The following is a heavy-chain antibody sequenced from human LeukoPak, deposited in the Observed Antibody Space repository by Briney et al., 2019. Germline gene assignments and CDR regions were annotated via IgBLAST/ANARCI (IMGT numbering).Heavy chain of an antibody. J-gene: IGHJ6*02. V-gene: IGHV1-8*01. D-gene: IGHD1-26*01. CDR3: ARRGVGGRYYYYGMDV. Sequence: ASVKVSCKASGYTFTSYDINWVRQATGQGLEWMGWMNPNSGNTGYAQKFQGRVTMTRNTSISTAYMELSSLRSEDTAVYYCARRGVGGRYYYYGMDVWGRGTTVTVSS. CDR2: MNPNSGNT. CDR1: GYTFTSYD.